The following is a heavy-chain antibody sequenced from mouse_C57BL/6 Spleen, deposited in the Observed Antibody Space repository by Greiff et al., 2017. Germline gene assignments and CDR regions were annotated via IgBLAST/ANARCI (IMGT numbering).Heavy chain of an antibody. V-gene: IGHV1-81*01. CDR3: ARGGSSYNYFDY. CDR1: GYTFTSYG. CDR2: IYPRSGNT. D-gene: IGHD1-1*01. J-gene: IGHJ2*01. Sequence: VQLQQSGAELVRPGASVKLSCKASGYTFTSYGISWVKQRTGQGLEWIGEIYPRSGNTYYNEKFKGKATLAADKSSSTAYMELLSLTSEDSAVFSGARGGSSYNYFDYWGQGTTLTVSA.